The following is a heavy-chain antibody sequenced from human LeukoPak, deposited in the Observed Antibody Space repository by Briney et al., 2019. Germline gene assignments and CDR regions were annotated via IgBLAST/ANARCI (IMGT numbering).Heavy chain of an antibody. Sequence: SETLSLTCTVSGGSISSYYWSWIRQPPGKGLERIGYIYYSGSTHYKPSLKSRVTISVDTSKNQFSLKLSSVTAADTAVYYCARVRDYYGSGSYYNGAYYYYGMDVWGQGTTVTVSS. J-gene: IGHJ6*02. CDR1: GGSISSYY. V-gene: IGHV4-59*01. CDR2: IYYSGST. D-gene: IGHD3-10*01. CDR3: ARVRDYYGSGSYYNGAYYYYGMDV.